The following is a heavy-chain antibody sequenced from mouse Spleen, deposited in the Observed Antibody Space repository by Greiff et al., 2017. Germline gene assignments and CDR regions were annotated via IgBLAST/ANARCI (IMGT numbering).Heavy chain of an antibody. CDR2: INPGSGGT. CDR3: AMGEGFAY. CDR1: GYAFTNYL. Sequence: VQLQQSGAELVRPGTSVKVSCKASGYAFTNYLIEWVKQRPGQGLEWIGVINPGSGGTNYNEKFKGKATLTADKSSSTAYMQLSSLTSEDSAVYFCAMGEGFAYWGQGTLVTVSA. J-gene: IGHJ3*01. V-gene: IGHV1-54*01.